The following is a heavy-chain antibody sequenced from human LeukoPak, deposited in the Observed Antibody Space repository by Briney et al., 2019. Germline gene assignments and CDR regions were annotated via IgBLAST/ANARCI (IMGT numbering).Heavy chain of an antibody. D-gene: IGHD2-21*01. CDR3: ANDLCLY. Sequence: PGRSLRLSCAASGFTFSSYGMHWVRQAPGKGLEWVAVISYDGSNKYYADSVKGRFTISRDNSKNTLYLQMNSLRAEDTAVYYCANDLCLYWGQGTLVTVSS. V-gene: IGHV3-30*18. J-gene: IGHJ4*02. CDR1: GFTFSSYG. CDR2: ISYDGSNK.